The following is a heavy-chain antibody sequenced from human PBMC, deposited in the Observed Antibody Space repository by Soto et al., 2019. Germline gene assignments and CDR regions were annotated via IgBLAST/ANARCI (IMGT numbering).Heavy chain of an antibody. CDR3: ARNQSGSGWYVDWXDP. J-gene: IGHJ5*02. CDR2: INAVNSNT. CDR1: GFTFNNHA. D-gene: IGHD6-19*01. Sequence: ASGKVSCKASGFTFNNHAIHWVRQAPGQRLEWMGWINAVNSNTYXSESFKGRVXFTRDAVATTVXMELTXLTSEDTSIYYCARNQSGSGWYVDWXDPXX. V-gene: IGHV1-3*01.